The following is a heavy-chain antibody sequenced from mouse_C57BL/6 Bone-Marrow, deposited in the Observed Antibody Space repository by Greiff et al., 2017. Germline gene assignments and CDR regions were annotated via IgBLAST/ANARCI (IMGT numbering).Heavy chain of an antibody. Sequence: QVQLQQPGAELVRPGSSVKLSCKASGYTFTSYWMHWVKQRPIQGLEWIGNIDPSDSETHYNQKFKDKATLTVDKSSSTAYMQLSSLTSEDSAVYYCARSLLYGNYEADWGQGTLVTVSA. D-gene: IGHD2-1*01. V-gene: IGHV1-52*01. CDR3: ARSLLYGNYEAD. CDR1: GYTFTSYW. J-gene: IGHJ3*01. CDR2: IDPSDSET.